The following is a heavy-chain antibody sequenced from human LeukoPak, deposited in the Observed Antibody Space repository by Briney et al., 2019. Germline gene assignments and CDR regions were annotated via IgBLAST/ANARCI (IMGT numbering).Heavy chain of an antibody. CDR2: INHSGST. Sequence: SETLSLTCAVSGGSFSGYYWNWIRQSPGKGLEWIGEINHSGSTHYNPSLKSRVTISVDTSKNQFSLKLSSVTAADTAVYYCARAYYDFWSGYLSVWGQGTLVTVSS. J-gene: IGHJ4*02. CDR3: ARAYYDFWSGYLSV. V-gene: IGHV4-34*01. D-gene: IGHD3-3*01. CDR1: GGSFSGYY.